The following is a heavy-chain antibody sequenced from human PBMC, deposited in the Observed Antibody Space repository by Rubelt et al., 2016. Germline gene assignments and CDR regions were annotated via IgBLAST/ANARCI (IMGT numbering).Heavy chain of an antibody. J-gene: IGHJ4*02. D-gene: IGHD6-6*01. CDR1: GYTFTYCS. CDR3: ARSASIAGD. V-gene: IGHV1-68*02. Sequence: QVQLGQSEAEVKKPGASVKVSCKASGYTFTYCSLLWLQQAPGQGLERMRWITLYNGNTNYAKKFQGRVTITRDRSLRTAYIELSSLRSEDSAVYYWARSASIAGDWGQGTLVTVSS. CDR2: ITLYNGNT.